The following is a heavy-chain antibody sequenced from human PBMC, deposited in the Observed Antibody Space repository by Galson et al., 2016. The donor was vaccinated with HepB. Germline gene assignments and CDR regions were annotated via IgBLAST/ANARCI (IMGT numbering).Heavy chain of an antibody. D-gene: IGHD6-19*01. CDR2: INHSGST. CDR1: GGSFSGYY. V-gene: IGHV4-34*01. CDR3: ARQTLGTGYSSGWVY. J-gene: IGHJ4*02. Sequence: ETLSLTCAVYGGSFSGYYWSWIRQPPGKGLEWIGEINHSGIGEINHSGSTNYNPSLKSRVTIAVDTSKNQFSLNLSSVTAADTPIYYCARQTLGTGYSSGWVYWGQGTLVTVSS.